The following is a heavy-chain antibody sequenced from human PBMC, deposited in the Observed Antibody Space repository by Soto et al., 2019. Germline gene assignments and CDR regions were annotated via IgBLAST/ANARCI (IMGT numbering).Heavy chain of an antibody. CDR3: AGHNYGSGSTYFDY. J-gene: IGHJ4*02. CDR2: IYYSGRT. Sequence: QVQLQESGPGLVKPSETLSLTCTVSGGSISSYYWSWIRQPPGKGLEWIGYIYYSGRTNYNPSLKGRVAGSVAASKNQFSLKLNSMTAADTAVYYCAGHNYGSGSTYFDYWGQGTLVTVSS. D-gene: IGHD3-10*01. CDR1: GGSISSYY. V-gene: IGHV4-59*08.